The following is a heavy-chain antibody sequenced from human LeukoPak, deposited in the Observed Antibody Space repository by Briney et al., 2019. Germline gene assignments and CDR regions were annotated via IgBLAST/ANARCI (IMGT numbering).Heavy chain of an antibody. CDR2: IYPGDSDT. CDR1: GYSFTSYW. CDR3: ALVVAATNNWFDP. J-gene: IGHJ5*02. D-gene: IGHD2-15*01. Sequence: GESLKISCKGSGYSFTSYWIGWVRQLPGKGLEWMGIIYPGDSDTRYSPSFQGQVTISADKSISTAYLQWSSLKASDTAMYYCALVVAATNNWFDPWGQETLVTVSS. V-gene: IGHV5-51*01.